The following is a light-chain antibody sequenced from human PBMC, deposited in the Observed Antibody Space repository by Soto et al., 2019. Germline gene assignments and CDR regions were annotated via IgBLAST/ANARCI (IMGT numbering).Light chain of an antibody. CDR1: SSDVGGYKF. V-gene: IGLV2-8*01. CDR3: SSYTSSSNWV. CDR2: EVS. Sequence: QAALTQPPSASGSPGQSVTLSCTGTSSDVGGYKFVSWYQQHPGKAPKLIIYEVSQRPSGVPHRFSGSKSGNTASLTISGLQAEDEADYYCSSYTSSSNWVFGGGTKLTVL. J-gene: IGLJ3*02.